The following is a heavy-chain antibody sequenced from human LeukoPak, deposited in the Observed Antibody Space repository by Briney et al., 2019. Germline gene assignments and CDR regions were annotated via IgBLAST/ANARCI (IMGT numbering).Heavy chain of an antibody. D-gene: IGHD1-26*01. J-gene: IGHJ6*02. CDR2: ISAYNGNT. CDR1: GGTFSSYA. V-gene: IGHV1-18*01. CDR3: ARDEGGATPNYYYGMDV. Sequence: ASVKVSCKASGGTFSSYAISWVRQAPGQGLEWMGWISAYNGNTNYAQKLQGRVTMTTDTSTSTAYMELRSLRSDDTAVYYCARDEGGATPNYYYGMDVWGQGTTVTVSS.